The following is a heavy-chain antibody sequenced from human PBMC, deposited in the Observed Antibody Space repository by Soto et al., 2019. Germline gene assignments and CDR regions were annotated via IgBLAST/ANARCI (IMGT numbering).Heavy chain of an antibody. V-gene: IGHV3-30-3*01. Sequence: PGGSLRLSCAASGFTFSSYVMHWVRQAPGKGLEWVAVISYDGSNKYYADSVKGRFTISRDNSKNTLYLQMNSLRAEDTAVYYCARADSDAYYYDSSGYYWLYWGQGTLVTVSS. CDR1: GFTFSSYV. D-gene: IGHD3-22*01. CDR2: ISYDGSNK. CDR3: ARADSDAYYYDSSGYYWLY. J-gene: IGHJ4*02.